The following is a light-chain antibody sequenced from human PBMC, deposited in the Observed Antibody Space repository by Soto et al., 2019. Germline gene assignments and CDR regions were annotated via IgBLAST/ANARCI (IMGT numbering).Light chain of an antibody. CDR1: QTIHNY. J-gene: IGKJ2*01. Sequence: DIQLTQSPSSLSTSVGDRVTITCRASQTIHNYLNWYQQTPGKAPKLLIYAAFNLRGGVPSRFSGGGSGTDFPLTISSLQPEDFATYYCQESFSPLYTFGQGTMLDI. V-gene: IGKV1-39*01. CDR3: QESFSPLYT. CDR2: AAF.